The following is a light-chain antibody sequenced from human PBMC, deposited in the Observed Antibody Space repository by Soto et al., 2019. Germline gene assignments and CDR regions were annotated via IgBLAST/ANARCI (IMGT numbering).Light chain of an antibody. CDR2: EVS. V-gene: IGLV2-14*01. J-gene: IGLJ1*01. CDR3: QSYASSLSGYV. Sequence: QSALTQPASVSGSPGQSITISCTGTSSDVGDYNYVSWYQQYPGKAPKLMIYEVSNRPSGVSNRFSGSKSVNTASLTISGLQAEDEADYYCQSYASSLSGYVFGTGTKLTVL. CDR1: SSDVGDYNY.